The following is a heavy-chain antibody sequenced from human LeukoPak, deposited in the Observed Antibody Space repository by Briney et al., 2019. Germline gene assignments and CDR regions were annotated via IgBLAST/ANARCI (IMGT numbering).Heavy chain of an antibody. CDR3: ARDRWHCGGDCSPLPAFDI. Sequence: GGSLRLSCAASGFTFSSYGMHWVRQAPGKGLEWVAVTWYDGGNKYYADSVKGRFTISRDNSKNTLYLQMNSLRAEDTAVYYCARDRWHCGGDCSPLPAFDIWGQGTTVTVSS. V-gene: IGHV3-33*01. J-gene: IGHJ3*02. CDR2: TWYDGGNK. CDR1: GFTFSSYG. D-gene: IGHD2-21*01.